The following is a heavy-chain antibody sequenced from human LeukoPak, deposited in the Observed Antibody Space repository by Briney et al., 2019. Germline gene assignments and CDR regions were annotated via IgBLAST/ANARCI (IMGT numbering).Heavy chain of an antibody. D-gene: IGHD3-9*01. CDR3: ARQGYDILTGYIDAFDI. J-gene: IGHJ3*02. CDR2: INHSGST. Sequence: SETLSLTCAVCGGSFSGYYWSWIRQPPGKGLEWIGEINHSGSTNYNPSLKSRVTISVDTSKNQFSLKLRSVTAADTAIYYCARQGYDILTGYIDAFDIWGQGTMVTVSS. V-gene: IGHV4-34*01. CDR1: GGSFSGYY.